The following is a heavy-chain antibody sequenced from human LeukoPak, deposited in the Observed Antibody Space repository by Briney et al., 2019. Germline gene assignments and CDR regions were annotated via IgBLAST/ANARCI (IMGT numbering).Heavy chain of an antibody. D-gene: IGHD3-16*02. Sequence: GASVKVSCKVSGYTLTELSMHWVRQAPGKGLEWMGGFDPEDGETIYAQKFQGRVTMTEDTSTDTAYMELSSLRSEDTAVYYCATVPPPPHDYIWGSYRKVPPADWGHGTLVTVSS. CDR2: FDPEDGET. CDR1: GYTLTELS. CDR3: ATVPPPPHDYIWGSYRKVPPAD. J-gene: IGHJ4*01. V-gene: IGHV1-24*01.